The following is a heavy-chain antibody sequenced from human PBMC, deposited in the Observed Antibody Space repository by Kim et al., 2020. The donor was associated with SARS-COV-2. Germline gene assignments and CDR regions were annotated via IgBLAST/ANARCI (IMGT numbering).Heavy chain of an antibody. Sequence: GGSLRLSCAASGFMLKRYAMTWVRQAPGKGLEWIAIVSSNGNTNYYTDSVTGRFSLSRDTADNTLYLQMDSLRVEDPATYYCANNIAPCGPGTAVDVWG. CDR2: VSSNGNTN. V-gene: IGHV3-23*01. D-gene: IGHD6-13*01. CDR3: ANNIAPCGPGTAVDV. CDR1: GFMLKRYA. J-gene: IGHJ6*02.